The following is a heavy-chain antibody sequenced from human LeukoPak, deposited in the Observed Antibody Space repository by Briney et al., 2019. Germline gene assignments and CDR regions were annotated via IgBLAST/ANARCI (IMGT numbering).Heavy chain of an antibody. CDR1: RFTFSGYS. V-gene: IGHV3-21*01. CDR2: ISSSSSYI. D-gene: IGHD3-22*01. Sequence: GGSLRLSCAASRFTFSGYSMNWVRQAPGKGLEWVSSISSSSSYIYYADSVKGRFTISRDNAKNSLYLQMNSLRAEDTAVYYCARDDYDSSGYSGAFDIWGQGTMVTVSS. CDR3: ARDDYDSSGYSGAFDI. J-gene: IGHJ3*02.